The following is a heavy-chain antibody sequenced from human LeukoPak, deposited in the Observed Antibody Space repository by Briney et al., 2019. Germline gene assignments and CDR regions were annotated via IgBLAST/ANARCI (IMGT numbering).Heavy chain of an antibody. CDR1: GGSISSSSYY. CDR3: ARFGYYGSGEAFDI. D-gene: IGHD3-10*01. Sequence: PSETLSLTCTVSGGSISSSSYYWGWIRQPPGKGLEWIGSIYYSGSTYYNPSLKSRVTISVDTSKNQFSLKLSSVTAADTAVYYCARFGYYGSGEAFDIWGQGTMVTVSS. CDR2: IYYSGST. V-gene: IGHV4-39*07. J-gene: IGHJ3*02.